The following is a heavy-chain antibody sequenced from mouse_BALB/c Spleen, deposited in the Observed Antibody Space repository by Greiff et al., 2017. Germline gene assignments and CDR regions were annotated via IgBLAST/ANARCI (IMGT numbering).Heavy chain of an antibody. CDR3: ARHDYGNYGAMDY. CDR2: ISNGGGST. V-gene: IGHV5-12-2*01. D-gene: IGHD2-1*01. J-gene: IGHJ4*01. CDR1: GFTFSSYT. Sequence: DVMLVESGGGLVQPGGSLKLSCAASGFTFSSYTMSWVRQTPEKRLEWVAYISNGGGSTYYPDTVKGRFTISRDNAKNTLYLQMSSLKSEDTAMYYCARHDYGNYGAMDYWGQGTSVTVSS.